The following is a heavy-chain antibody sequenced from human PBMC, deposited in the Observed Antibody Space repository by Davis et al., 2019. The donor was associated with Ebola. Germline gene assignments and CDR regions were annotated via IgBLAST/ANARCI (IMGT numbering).Heavy chain of an antibody. Sequence: ASVKVSCKASGYTFTGYYMHWVRQAPGQGLEWMGWINPNSGGTNYAQKFQGWVTMTRDTSISTAYMELSRLRSDDTAVYYCARDKSAITIFGGGMDVWGQGTTVTVSS. CDR1: GYTFTGYY. D-gene: IGHD3-3*01. V-gene: IGHV1-2*04. J-gene: IGHJ6*02. CDR3: ARDKSAITIFGGGMDV. CDR2: INPNSGGT.